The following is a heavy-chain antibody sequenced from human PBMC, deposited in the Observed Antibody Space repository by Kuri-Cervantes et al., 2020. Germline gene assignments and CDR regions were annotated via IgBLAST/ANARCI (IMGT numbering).Heavy chain of an antibody. CDR3: ARDSPLKITMVRGVLFGAFDI. V-gene: IGHV3-23*01. Sequence: GESLKISCAASGFTFSSYAMSWVRQAPGKGLEWVSAISGSGGSTYYADSVKGRFTISRDNSKNTLYLQMNSLRAEDTAVYYCARDSPLKITMVRGVLFGAFDIWGQGTMVTVSS. CDR1: GFTFSSYA. J-gene: IGHJ3*02. D-gene: IGHD3-10*01. CDR2: ISGSGGST.